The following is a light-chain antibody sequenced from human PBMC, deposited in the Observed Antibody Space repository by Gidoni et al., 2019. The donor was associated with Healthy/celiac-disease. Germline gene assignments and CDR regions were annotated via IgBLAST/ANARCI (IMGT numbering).Light chain of an antibody. V-gene: IGKV1-12*01. Sequence: DLPLTQSPSSVYASVGDRVTITCRASQGISSWLAWYQQKPGKAPKLLSYAASSLQSGVPSRFSGSGSGKDFTLTISSLQPEDFATYYFQQGNSFHRTFGGGTKVEIK. CDR1: QGISSW. CDR2: AAS. J-gene: IGKJ4*01. CDR3: QQGNSFHRT.